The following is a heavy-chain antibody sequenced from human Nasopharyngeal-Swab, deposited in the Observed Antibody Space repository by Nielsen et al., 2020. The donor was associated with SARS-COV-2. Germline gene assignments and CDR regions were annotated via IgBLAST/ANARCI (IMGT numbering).Heavy chain of an antibody. J-gene: IGHJ4*02. CDR1: GGTFSSYA. Sequence: SVKVSCKASGGTFSSYAISWVRQAPGQGLEWMGGIIPIFGSANYAQKFQGRVTITADESTSTAYMELSSLRSEDTAVYYCARSPRWGSGIQDYWGQGTLVTVSS. V-gene: IGHV1-69*13. D-gene: IGHD3-10*01. CDR3: ARSPRWGSGIQDY. CDR2: IIPIFGSA.